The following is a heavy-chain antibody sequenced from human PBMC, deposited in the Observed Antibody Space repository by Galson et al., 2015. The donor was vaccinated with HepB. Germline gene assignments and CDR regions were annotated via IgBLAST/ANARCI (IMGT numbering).Heavy chain of an antibody. CDR3: ARDFLWRGAFDI. Sequence: TLSLTCTVSGGSISSYYWSWIRQPPGKGLEWIGYIYYSGSTNYNPSLKSRVTISVDTSKNQFSLKLSSVTAADTAVYYCARDFLWRGAFDIWGQGTMVTVSS. D-gene: IGHD2/OR15-2a*01. J-gene: IGHJ3*02. V-gene: IGHV4-59*01. CDR2: IYYSGST. CDR1: GGSISSYY.